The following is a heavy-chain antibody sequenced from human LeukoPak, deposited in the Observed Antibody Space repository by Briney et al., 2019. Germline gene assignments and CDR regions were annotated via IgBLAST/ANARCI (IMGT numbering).Heavy chain of an antibody. D-gene: IGHD1-26*01. J-gene: IGHJ3*02. Sequence: ASVKVSCKASGYTFTSYGISWVRQAPGQGLEWMGWISAYNGKTNYAQKLQGRVIMTTDTSTSTAYMELRSLRSDDTAVYYCARDREWELPGAGNDAFDIWGQGTMVTVSS. CDR1: GYTFTSYG. CDR2: ISAYNGKT. V-gene: IGHV1-18*01. CDR3: ARDREWELPGAGNDAFDI.